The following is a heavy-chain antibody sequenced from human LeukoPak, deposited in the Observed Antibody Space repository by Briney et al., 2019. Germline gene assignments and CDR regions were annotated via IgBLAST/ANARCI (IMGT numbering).Heavy chain of an antibody. J-gene: IGHJ5*02. V-gene: IGHV3-23*01. Sequence: GGSLRLSCAASGFTFSSYALYWVRQAPGKGLEWVSTIGSGGDTYYADSVKGRFTISRDNSKNTLYLQMNSLRAEDTAVYYCAKGGRTTGFDPWGQGTLVTVSS. CDR3: AKGGRTTGFDP. CDR2: IGSGGDT. CDR1: GFTFSSYA. D-gene: IGHD1-1*01.